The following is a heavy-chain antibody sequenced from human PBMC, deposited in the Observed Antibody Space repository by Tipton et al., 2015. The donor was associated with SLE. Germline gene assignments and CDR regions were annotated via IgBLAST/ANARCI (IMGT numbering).Heavy chain of an antibody. CDR2: IYYSGST. J-gene: IGHJ3*01. CDR1: GGSIRSHY. V-gene: IGHV4-59*11. Sequence: TLSLTCTVSGGSIRSHYWSWIRQPPGKGLEWSGYIYYSGSTNYNPSLKSRVTTSVETSKNQFSLKLSSVTAADTAVYYCARGGTMVQGEANDAFDVWGQGTMVTVSS. D-gene: IGHD3-10*01. CDR3: ARGGTMVQGEANDAFDV.